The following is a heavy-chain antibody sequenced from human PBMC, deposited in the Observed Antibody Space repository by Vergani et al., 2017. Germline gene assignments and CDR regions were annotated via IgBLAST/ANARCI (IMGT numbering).Heavy chain of an antibody. V-gene: IGHV2-70*04. Sequence: QVTLKESGPALVKPTQTLTLTCTFSGFSLSTSGMRVSWIRQPPGKALEWLARIDWDDDKFYSTALKTRLTISKDTSKNQVVLTMTNMDPVDTATYYCARSSTWGATGFDYWGQGTLVTVSS. D-gene: IGHD1-26*01. CDR2: IDWDDDK. CDR1: GFSLSTSGMR. J-gene: IGHJ4*02. CDR3: ARSSTWGATGFDY.